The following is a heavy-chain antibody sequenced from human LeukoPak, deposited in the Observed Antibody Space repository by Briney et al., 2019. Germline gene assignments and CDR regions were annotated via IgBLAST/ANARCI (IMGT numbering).Heavy chain of an antibody. Sequence: SVKVSCKASGGTFSSYAISWVRQAPGQGLEWMGGIIPIFGTANYAQKFQGRVTVTADESTSTAYMELSSLRSEDTAVYYCARNNWNYEAYFDYWGQGTLVTVSS. V-gene: IGHV1-69*13. J-gene: IGHJ4*02. CDR1: GGTFSSYA. CDR2: IIPIFGTA. D-gene: IGHD1-7*01. CDR3: ARNNWNYEAYFDY.